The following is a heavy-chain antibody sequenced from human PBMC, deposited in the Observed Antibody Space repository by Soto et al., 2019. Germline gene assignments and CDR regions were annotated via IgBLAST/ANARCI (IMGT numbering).Heavy chain of an antibody. CDR1: GDTIGRNG. D-gene: IGHD1-1*01. J-gene: IGHJ6*04. CDR2: IAPMSDTA. CDR3: ARGGQLRGEMDV. V-gene: IGHV1-69*14. Sequence: QVHLEQSGAEMKKPGASVKVSCKASGDTIGRNGINWVRQAPGQGPEWMGRIAPMSDTAEYAEKFQSRVTFTADTSTNTIFLELSRLTSEDTAIYFCARGGQLRGEMDVWGRGTLVTVSS.